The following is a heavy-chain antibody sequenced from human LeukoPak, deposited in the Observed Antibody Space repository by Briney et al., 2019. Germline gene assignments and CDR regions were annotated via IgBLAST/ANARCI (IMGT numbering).Heavy chain of an antibody. CDR3: ARGASRSFDY. CDR2: MNSNSGNK. Sequence: ASVRVSCKTSGYTFTSYDINWVRQATGQGLEWMGWMNSNSGNKGYAQKFQGRVTFTRDTSINTAYMELSSLRSEDTAVYYCARGASRSFDYWGQGTLVTVPS. CDR1: GYTFTSYD. V-gene: IGHV1-8*03. J-gene: IGHJ4*02.